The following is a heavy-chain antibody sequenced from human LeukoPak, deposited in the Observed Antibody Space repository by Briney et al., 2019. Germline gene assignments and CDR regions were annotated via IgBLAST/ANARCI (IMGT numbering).Heavy chain of an antibody. D-gene: IGHD2-15*01. CDR1: GFTFSSYS. CDR2: ISGSDGST. V-gene: IGHV3-23*01. Sequence: PGGSLRLSCAASGFTFSSYSMNWVRQAPGKGLEWVSAISGSDGSTYYADSVKGRFTMSRDNSKNTLYLQMNSLRAEDTAVYYCGRDHLYGRGGSCYGDYWGQGALVTVSS. CDR3: GRDHLYGRGGSCYGDY. J-gene: IGHJ4*02.